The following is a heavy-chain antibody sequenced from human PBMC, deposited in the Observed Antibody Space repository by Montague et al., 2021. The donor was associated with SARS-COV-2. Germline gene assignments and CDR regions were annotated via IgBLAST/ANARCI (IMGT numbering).Heavy chain of an antibody. D-gene: IGHD3-16*01. Sequence: SETLSLTCAVSGGSISSSNWWSWVRQPPGKGLEWIGEIYHGGNNNYNPSLQRRFTISVDKSKNQFSLRLSSVTAAYSAVYYCTSSSILGAHRFDYWGQGALVTVSS. V-gene: IGHV4-4*02. CDR2: IYHGGNN. CDR1: GGSISSSNW. J-gene: IGHJ4*02. CDR3: TSSSILGAHRFDY.